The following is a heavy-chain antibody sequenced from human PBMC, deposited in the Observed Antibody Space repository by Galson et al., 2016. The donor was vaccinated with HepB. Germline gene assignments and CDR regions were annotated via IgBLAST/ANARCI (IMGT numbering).Heavy chain of an antibody. CDR2: IYHNGNT. V-gene: IGHV4-4*02. Sequence: TLSLTCAVSGASISTGHWWTWVRQPPGKGLEWVGEIYHNGNTNYNPSLNSRVPMSVDKSKNQFSLNLTSLTAADTAVYYCARVDSGVIILYYYYRLDVWGHGTTVTVSS. D-gene: IGHD2-21*01. J-gene: IGHJ6*02. CDR3: ARVDSGVIILYYYYRLDV. CDR1: GASISTGHW.